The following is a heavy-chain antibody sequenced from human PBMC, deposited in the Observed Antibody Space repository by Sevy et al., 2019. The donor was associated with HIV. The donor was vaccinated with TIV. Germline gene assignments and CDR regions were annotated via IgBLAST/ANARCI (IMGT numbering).Heavy chain of an antibody. Sequence: GGSLRLSCAASGFSFSAYGMHWVRQAPGKGLEWVTFIRYDGSTRYYADSVKGRFTISRDNLRSTLYLEMNSLRAEDTAVYYCVKGLGMVQAALLSDDTWGQGTMVTVSS. CDR2: IRYDGSTR. CDR1: GFSFSAYG. D-gene: IGHD3-10*01. CDR3: VKGLGMVQAALLSDDT. V-gene: IGHV3-30*02. J-gene: IGHJ3*02.